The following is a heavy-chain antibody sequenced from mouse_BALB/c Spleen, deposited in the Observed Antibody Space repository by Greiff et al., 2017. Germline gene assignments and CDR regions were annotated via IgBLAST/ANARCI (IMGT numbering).Heavy chain of an antibody. CDR2: IDPANGNT. J-gene: IGHJ3*01. D-gene: IGHD3-3*01. Sequence: VQLQQSGAELVKPGASVKLSCTASGFNIKDTYMHWVKQRPEQGLEWIGRIDPANGNTKYDPKFQGKATITADTSSNTAYLQLSSLTSEDSAVYYCAKGFGAWFAYWGQGTLVTVSA. CDR3: AKGFGAWFAY. V-gene: IGHV14-3*02. CDR1: GFNIKDTY.